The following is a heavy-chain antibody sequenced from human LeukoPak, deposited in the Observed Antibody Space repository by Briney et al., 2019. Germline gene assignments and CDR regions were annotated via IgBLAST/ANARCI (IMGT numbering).Heavy chain of an antibody. D-gene: IGHD3-3*01. Sequence: SETLSLTCTVSGGSISSSSHYWGWIRQPPGKGLEWIGSIYYSGSTYYNPSLKSRVTISVDTSKNQFSLKLSSVTAADTAVYYCARHRLRSNSRSGNWFDPWGQGTLVTVSS. CDR3: ARHRLRSNSRSGNWFDP. V-gene: IGHV4-39*01. CDR1: GGSISSSSHY. J-gene: IGHJ5*02. CDR2: IYYSGST.